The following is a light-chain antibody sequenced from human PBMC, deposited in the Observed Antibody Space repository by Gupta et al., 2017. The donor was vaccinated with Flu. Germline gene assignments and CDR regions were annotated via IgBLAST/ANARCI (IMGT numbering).Light chain of an antibody. Sequence: QSALTQPASVSASPGHSITISCTGTSSDIGGYNHVSWYQQRPGKAPKLLISEVTNRPSGVSNRFSGSKSGNTASLTISGLQAEDEGDYYCSSYTSSRTRVFGGGTKVTVL. CDR2: EVT. CDR1: SSDIGGYNH. V-gene: IGLV2-14*01. CDR3: SSYTSSRTRV. J-gene: IGLJ3*02.